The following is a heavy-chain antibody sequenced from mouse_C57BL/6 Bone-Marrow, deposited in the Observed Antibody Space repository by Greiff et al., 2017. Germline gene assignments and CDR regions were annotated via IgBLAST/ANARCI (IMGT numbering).Heavy chain of an antibody. CDR2: INPNNGGT. Sequence: DVQLQESGPELVKPGASVKMSCKASGYTFTDYNMHWVKQSHGKSLEWIGYINPNNGGTSYNQKFKGKATLTVNKSSSTAYMELRSLTSEDSAVYYCARPYDGYYPYWGQGTLVTVSA. D-gene: IGHD2-3*01. CDR1: GYTFTDYN. J-gene: IGHJ3*01. CDR3: ARPYDGYYPY. V-gene: IGHV1-22*01.